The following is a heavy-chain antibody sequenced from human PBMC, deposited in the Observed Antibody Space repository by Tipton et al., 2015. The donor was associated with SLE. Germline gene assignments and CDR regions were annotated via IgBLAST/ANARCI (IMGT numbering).Heavy chain of an antibody. CDR1: GYTFTRYG. Sequence: QLVQSGGEVKKPGASVKVSCKASGYTFTRYGISWVRQAPGQGLEWMGWISAYSGNRNYAQKFQGRLTMTTDTSTSTVYMDLRSLRSDDTAVYYCARLGPPIFGVVPDYWGQGTLVTVSS. D-gene: IGHD3-3*01. CDR3: ARLGPPIFGVVPDY. CDR2: ISAYSGNR. V-gene: IGHV1-18*01. J-gene: IGHJ4*02.